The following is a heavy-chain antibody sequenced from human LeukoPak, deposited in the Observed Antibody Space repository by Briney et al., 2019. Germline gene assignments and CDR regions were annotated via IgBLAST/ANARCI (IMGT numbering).Heavy chain of an antibody. D-gene: IGHD5-18*01. CDR1: GYTSTSYG. CDR2: ISAYNGNT. Sequence: ASVKVSCKASGYTSTSYGISWVRQAPGQGLEWMGWISAYNGNTNYAQKLQGRVTMTTDTSTSTAYMELRSLRSDDTAVYYRARGRYSYGGYYYYYGMDVWGQGTTVTVSS. V-gene: IGHV1-18*01. J-gene: IGHJ6*02. CDR3: ARGRYSYGGYYYYYGMDV.